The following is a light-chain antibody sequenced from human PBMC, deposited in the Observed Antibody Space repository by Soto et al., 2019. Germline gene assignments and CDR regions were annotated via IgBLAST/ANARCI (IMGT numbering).Light chain of an antibody. CDR1: QSVSSN. Sequence: IVMTQSPATLSMSLGERATLSCRASQSVSSNLAWYQQIPGQAPRLLIYGASTRAAGIPARFSGSGSGTDFTLTISSLQSEDFVVYYCQQYNNRPPWTFGQGTKVEVK. CDR2: GAS. V-gene: IGKV3-15*01. J-gene: IGKJ1*01. CDR3: QQYNNRPPWT.